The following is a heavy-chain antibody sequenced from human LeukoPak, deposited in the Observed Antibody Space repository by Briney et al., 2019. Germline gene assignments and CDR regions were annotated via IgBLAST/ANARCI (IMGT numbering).Heavy chain of an antibody. J-gene: IGHJ4*02. D-gene: IGHD1-1*01. V-gene: IGHV3-30-3*01. CDR1: GFTFSSYA. CDR3: ARDNDWAFDH. CDR2: ISYDGSNK. Sequence: GGSLRLSCAASGFTFSSYAMHWVRQAPGKGLEWVAVISYDGSNKYYADSVKGRFTISRDNSKNTLYLQMNSLRAEDTAVYYCARDNDWAFDHWGQGTLVTVSS.